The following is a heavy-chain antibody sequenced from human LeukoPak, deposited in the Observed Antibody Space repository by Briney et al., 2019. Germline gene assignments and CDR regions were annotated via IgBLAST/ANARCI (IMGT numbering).Heavy chain of an antibody. Sequence: SVKVSCKASGGTFSSYAISWVRQAPGQGLEWMGGIIPIFGTANYAQKFQGRVTITMDESTSTAYMELSSLRSEDTAVYYCARDYEGYNWNQNWFDPWGQGTLVTVSS. CDR3: ARDYEGYNWNQNWFDP. CDR1: GGTFSSYA. D-gene: IGHD1-20*01. CDR2: IIPIFGTA. V-gene: IGHV1-69*05. J-gene: IGHJ5*02.